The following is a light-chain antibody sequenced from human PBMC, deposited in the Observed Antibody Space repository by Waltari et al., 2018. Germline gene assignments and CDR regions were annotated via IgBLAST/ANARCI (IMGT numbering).Light chain of an antibody. CDR1: QSVTRN. V-gene: IGKV3-11*01. CDR3: QQYGNSLWT. CDR2: DTS. Sequence: EIVLTQSPATLSLSPGEGATLSCRASQSVTRNLAWYQQKPGQAPRLLIYDTSNRATGIPARFSGSGSGTDFTLTISSLEPEDFAVYYCQQYGNSLWTFGQGTRVEI. J-gene: IGKJ1*01.